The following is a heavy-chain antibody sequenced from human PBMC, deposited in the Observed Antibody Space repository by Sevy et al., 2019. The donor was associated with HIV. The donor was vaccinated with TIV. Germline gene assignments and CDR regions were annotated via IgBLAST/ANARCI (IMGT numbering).Heavy chain of an antibody. CDR1: GFTFSSYA. J-gene: IGHJ5*02. CDR2: ISGSGGST. D-gene: IGHD3-3*01. Sequence: GGSLRLSCAASGFTFSSYAMSWVRQAPGKGLEWVSAISGSGGSTYYADSVKGRFTISRDNSKNTLYLQMNSLRAEDTAVYYCAKVPRGKLRSAQPTIFGVVAKTNWFDPWGQGTLVTVSS. V-gene: IGHV3-23*01. CDR3: AKVPRGKLRSAQPTIFGVVAKTNWFDP.